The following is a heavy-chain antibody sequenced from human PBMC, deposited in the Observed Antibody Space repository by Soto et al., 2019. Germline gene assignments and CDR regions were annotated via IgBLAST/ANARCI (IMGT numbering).Heavy chain of an antibody. CDR2: IIPIFGTA. J-gene: IGHJ5*02. D-gene: IGHD3-3*01. V-gene: IGHV1-69*12. Sequence: QVQLVQSGAEVKKPGSSVKVSCKASGGTFSSYAISWVRQAPGQGLEWMGGIIPIFGTANYAQKFQGRVTSTADESTSTAYMELSSRRSEDTAVYYCARRGVFGVVIGSWFDPWGQGTLVTVSS. CDR1: GGTFSSYA. CDR3: ARRGVFGVVIGSWFDP.